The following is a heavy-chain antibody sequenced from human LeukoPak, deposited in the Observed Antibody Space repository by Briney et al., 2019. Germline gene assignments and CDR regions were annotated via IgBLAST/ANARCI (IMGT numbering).Heavy chain of an antibody. CDR2: INHSGST. V-gene: IGHV4-34*01. D-gene: IGHD4-17*01. Sequence: PSETLSLTCAVYGGSFSGYYWSWIRQPPGKGLEWIGEINHSGSTNYNPSLKSRVTISVDTSKNQFSLKLSSVTAADTAVYYCASLYTVTTVPWFDPWGQGTLVTVSS. CDR1: GGSFSGYY. CDR3: ASLYTVTTVPWFDP. J-gene: IGHJ5*02.